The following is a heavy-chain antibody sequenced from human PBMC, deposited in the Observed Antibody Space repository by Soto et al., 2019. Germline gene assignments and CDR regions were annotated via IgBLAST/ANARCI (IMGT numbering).Heavy chain of an antibody. CDR1: GGSISSSSYY. J-gene: IGHJ4*02. CDR2: IYYSGST. V-gene: IGHV4-39*01. CDR3: AIAVAGPGKYYFDY. Sequence: QLQLQESGPGLVKPSETLSLTCTVSGGSISSSSYYWGWIRQPPGKGLEWIGSIYYSGSTYYNPSLKSRVTISVDTSKNQFSLKLSSVTAADTAVYYCAIAVAGPGKYYFDYWGQGTLVTVSS. D-gene: IGHD6-19*01.